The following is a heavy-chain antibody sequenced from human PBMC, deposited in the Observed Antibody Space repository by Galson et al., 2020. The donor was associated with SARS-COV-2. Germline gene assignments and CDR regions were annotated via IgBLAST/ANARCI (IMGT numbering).Heavy chain of an antibody. J-gene: IGHJ2*01. CDR1: GASISSGSYY. D-gene: IGHD3-10*01. V-gene: IGHV4-61*09. CDR2: IYTSGST. CDR3: AKALDSGEWYFDL. Sequence: SETLSLTCTVSGASISSGSYYWSWIRQPAGKGLEWIGHIYTSGSTNYNTSLKSRVTISVDTSKNQFSLKLSSVTAADPAVYYCAKALDSGEWYFDLWGRGTLVTVSS.